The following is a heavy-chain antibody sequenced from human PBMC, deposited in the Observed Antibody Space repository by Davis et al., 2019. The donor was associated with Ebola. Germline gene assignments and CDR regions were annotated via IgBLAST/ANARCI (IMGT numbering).Heavy chain of an antibody. J-gene: IGHJ4*02. D-gene: IGHD1-26*01. Sequence: GESLKTSCAGSGFTFSNFGMSWVRQVPGKGLEWVSVIVATGDITYYTDSVKGRFTISRDNSKNMLYLQMNSLRAEDTAVYYCAKDVYSRNWAYFDSWGQGALVTVSS. V-gene: IGHV3-23*01. CDR1: GFTFSNFG. CDR2: IVATGDIT. CDR3: AKDVYSRNWAYFDS.